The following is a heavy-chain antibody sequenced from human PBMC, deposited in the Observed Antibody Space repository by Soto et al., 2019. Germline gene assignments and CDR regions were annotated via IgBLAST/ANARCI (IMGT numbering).Heavy chain of an antibody. CDR3: ARRYGDPSSAAGFDY. V-gene: IGHV1-18*01. CDR1: GYTFTSCG. J-gene: IGHJ4*02. Sequence: QVQLVQSGAEVKKPGASVKVSCKASGYTFTSCGISWVRQAPGRGLEWVGWVSPYNGNRNYAQKVQGRVTMTTDTSTSTAYMELWSLKSDDTAVYYCARRYGDPSSAAGFDYWGQGTQVTVSS. D-gene: IGHD4-17*01. CDR2: VSPYNGNR.